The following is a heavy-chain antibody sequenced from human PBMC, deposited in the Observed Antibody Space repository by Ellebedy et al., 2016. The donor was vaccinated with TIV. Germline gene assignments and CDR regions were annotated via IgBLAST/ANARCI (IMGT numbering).Heavy chain of an antibody. J-gene: IGHJ3*02. V-gene: IGHV4-31*03. Sequence: SETLSLXCTVSGGSISSGGFYWSWIRQFPGKGLEWIGYIYYSGNTDYNPSPKSRVSISGDTSKNQFSLKLSSVTAADTAMYYCARDQNYDTSGRDALDIWGQGIMVTVSS. CDR3: ARDQNYDTSGRDALDI. CDR2: IYYSGNT. D-gene: IGHD3-22*01. CDR1: GGSISSGGFY.